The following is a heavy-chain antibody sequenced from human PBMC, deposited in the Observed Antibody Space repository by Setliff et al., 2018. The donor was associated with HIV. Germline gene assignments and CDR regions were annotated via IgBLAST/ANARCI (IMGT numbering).Heavy chain of an antibody. CDR1: GFTFISYA. V-gene: IGHV3-23*01. D-gene: IGHD2-8*02. CDR3: VKDAYSTGKPGIS. Sequence: GGSLRLSCAASGFTFISYAMSWVRQAPGKGLEWVSTISASGNSPYYVDSVKGRFTISRDNFENVVYLQMNSLRVDDTAVYYCVKDAYSTGKPGISWGQGTQVTVSS. J-gene: IGHJ4*02. CDR2: ISASGNSP.